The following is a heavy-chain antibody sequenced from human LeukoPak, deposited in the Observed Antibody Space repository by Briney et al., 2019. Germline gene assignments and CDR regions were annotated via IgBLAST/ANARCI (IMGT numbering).Heavy chain of an antibody. V-gene: IGHV3-48*03. D-gene: IGHD2-2*01. CDR1: GFTFSSYE. J-gene: IGHJ4*02. CDR3: ARGRAADQLLWYFDY. Sequence: GGSLRLSCAASGFTFSSYEMNWVRQAPGKGLEWVSSISSSGSTKYYADSVKGRFTISRDNAKNSLYLQMNSLRADDTAVYYCARGRAADQLLWYFDYWGQGTLVTVFS. CDR2: ISSSGSTK.